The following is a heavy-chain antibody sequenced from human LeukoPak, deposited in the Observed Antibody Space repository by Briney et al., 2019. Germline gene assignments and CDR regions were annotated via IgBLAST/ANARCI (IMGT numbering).Heavy chain of an antibody. J-gene: IGHJ4*02. Sequence: GESLKISCQGSGYSFTSYWISWVRQMPGKGLEWMGRIDPSDSSTNYSPSFQGHVTISADKSISTAYLQWSSLKASDTAIYYCARHLSSITSCPNYWGQGTLVTVSS. D-gene: IGHD2-2*01. CDR3: ARHLSSITSCPNY. V-gene: IGHV5-10-1*01. CDR1: GYSFTSYW. CDR2: IDPSDSST.